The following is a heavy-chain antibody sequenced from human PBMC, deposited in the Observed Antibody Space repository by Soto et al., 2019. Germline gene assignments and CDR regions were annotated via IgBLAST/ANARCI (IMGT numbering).Heavy chain of an antibody. D-gene: IGHD1-26*01. CDR1: GASITFGGYS. CDR3: ARGGGSDYFDY. CDR2: INHLETT. J-gene: IGHJ4*02. V-gene: IGHV4-30-2*01. Sequence: KPSETLSLTCTVSGASITFGGYSWSWIRQTPGKGLEWIGYINHLETTFYNPSFESRLTLSIDRAKNQFSLKLHSMSAADRAVYFCARGGGSDYFDYWGQGILVTVSS.